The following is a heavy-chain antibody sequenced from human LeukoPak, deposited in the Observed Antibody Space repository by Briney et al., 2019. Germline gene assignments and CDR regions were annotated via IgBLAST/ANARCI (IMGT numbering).Heavy chain of an antibody. CDR2: ISPSGGST. J-gene: IGHJ4*02. D-gene: IGHD3-22*01. CDR3: AKDRGYDSSGVFDY. Sequence: QPGGSLRLSCAASGFTFSSYAMSWVRQAPGEGLEWVSTISPSGGSTFYADSVKGRFTIFRDNSKNTLYLQMNSLRAEDTAVYYCAKDRGYDSSGVFDYWGQGTLVTVSS. CDR1: GFTFSSYA. V-gene: IGHV3-23*01.